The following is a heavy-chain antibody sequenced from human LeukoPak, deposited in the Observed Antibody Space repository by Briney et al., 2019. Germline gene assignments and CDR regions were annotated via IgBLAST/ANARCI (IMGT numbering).Heavy chain of an antibody. V-gene: IGHV4-39*07. CDR1: GGSISSSSYY. CDR3: ARDGTRDRYSSSWYYFDY. CDR2: IYYSGST. J-gene: IGHJ4*02. Sequence: SETLSLTCTVSGGSISSSSYYWGWIRQPPGKGLEWIGSIYYSGSTYYNPSLKSRVTISVDTSKNQFSLKLSSVTAADTAVYYCARDGTRDRYSSSWYYFDYWGQGTLVTVSS. D-gene: IGHD6-13*01.